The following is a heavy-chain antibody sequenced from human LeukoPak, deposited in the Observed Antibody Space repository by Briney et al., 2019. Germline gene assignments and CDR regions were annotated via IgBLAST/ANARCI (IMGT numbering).Heavy chain of an antibody. D-gene: IGHD6-13*01. V-gene: IGHV1-8*01. J-gene: IGHJ5*02. CDR3: ARVVKSSKPRRGGLIAAADTGGKWFDP. CDR2: MNPNSGNT. CDR1: GYTFTSYD. Sequence: ASVKVSCKASGYTFTSYDINWVRQATGQGLEWMGWMNPNSGNTGYEQKFQGRGTMTRNTSISTAYMELSSLGSEDTAVYYCARVVKSSKPRRGGLIAAADTGGKWFDPWGQGTLVTVSS.